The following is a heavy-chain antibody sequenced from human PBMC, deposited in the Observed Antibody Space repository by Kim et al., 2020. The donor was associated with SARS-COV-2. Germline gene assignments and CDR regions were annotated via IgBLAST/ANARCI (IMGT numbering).Heavy chain of an antibody. D-gene: IGHD3-10*01. Sequence: GRFTVCRDNSKNTLYLQMNSLRAEDTAVYYCARDQSYYGSGTYPGSGMDVWGQGTTVTVSS. J-gene: IGHJ6*02. CDR3: ARDQSYYGSGTYPGSGMDV. V-gene: IGHV3-30*01.